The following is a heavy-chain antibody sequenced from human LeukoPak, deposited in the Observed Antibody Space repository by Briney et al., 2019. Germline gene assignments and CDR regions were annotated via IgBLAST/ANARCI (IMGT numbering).Heavy chain of an antibody. CDR3: ARGYCNGGYCLPHY. V-gene: IGHV3-48*03. Sequence: GGSLRHSWAASGFTLSSYEMNWIRQAPGKGLDWVSYIGSSGSYTNYADSVKGRFTITRDNAKNSLYLQMNSLRVEDTAVYFCARGYCNGGYCLPHYWGQGTLVTVSS. D-gene: IGHD2-15*01. J-gene: IGHJ4*02. CDR1: GFTLSSYE. CDR2: IGSSGSYT.